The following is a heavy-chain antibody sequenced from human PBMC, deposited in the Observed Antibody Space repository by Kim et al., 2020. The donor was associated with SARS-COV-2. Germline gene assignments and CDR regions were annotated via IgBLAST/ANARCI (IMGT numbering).Heavy chain of an antibody. D-gene: IGHD3-9*01. CDR3: AKGPKTRTPYYDILTGYYIL. CDR2: ISYDGSNK. J-gene: IGHJ4*02. V-gene: IGHV3-30*18. Sequence: GGSLRLSWAASGFTFSSYGMHWVRQAPGKGLEWVAVISYDGSNKYYADSVKGRFTISRDNSKNTLYLQMNSLRAEDTAVYYCAKGPKTRTPYYDILTGYYILWGQGTLVTVSS. CDR1: GFTFSSYG.